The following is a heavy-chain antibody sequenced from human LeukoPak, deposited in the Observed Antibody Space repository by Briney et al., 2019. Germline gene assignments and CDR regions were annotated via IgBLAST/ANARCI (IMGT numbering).Heavy chain of an antibody. J-gene: IGHJ4*02. CDR3: ARIPAYCGGDCYFDY. Sequence: ASVKVSCKASGYTFTGYYMHWVRQAPGQVLEWMGWINPNSGGTNYAQKFQGRVTMTRDTSISTAYMELSRLRSDDTAVYYCARIPAYCGGDCYFDYWGQGTLVTVSS. CDR2: INPNSGGT. V-gene: IGHV1-2*02. CDR1: GYTFTGYY. D-gene: IGHD2-21*02.